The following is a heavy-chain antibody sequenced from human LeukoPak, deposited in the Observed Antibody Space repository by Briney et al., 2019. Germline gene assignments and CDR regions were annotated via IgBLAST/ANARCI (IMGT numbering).Heavy chain of an antibody. CDR2: ISSSGSTI. V-gene: IGHV3-48*03. CDR1: GFTFSSYE. CDR3: AKTHGHSSSWYIIDY. J-gene: IGHJ4*02. Sequence: GGSLRLSCAASGFTFSSYEMNWVRQAPGKGLEWVSYISSSGSTIYYADSVKGRFTISRDNSKNTLYLQMNSLRVEDTAVYSCAKTHGHSSSWYIIDYWGQGTLVTVSS. D-gene: IGHD6-13*01.